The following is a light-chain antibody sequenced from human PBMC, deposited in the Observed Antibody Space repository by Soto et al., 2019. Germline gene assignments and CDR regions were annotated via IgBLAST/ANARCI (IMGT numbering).Light chain of an antibody. V-gene: IGLV1-36*01. CDR3: SVWADRLNVPV. Sequence: QSVLTQPPSVSGAPRQRVTISCSGSQSNVGNNAVNWYQQLPGKAPKLLIYYDDLLSSGVSDRFSGSKSGPSASLAISGLQAEDEADYYCSVWADRLNVPVFGGGTKLTVL. J-gene: IGLJ2*01. CDR1: QSNVGNNA. CDR2: YDD.